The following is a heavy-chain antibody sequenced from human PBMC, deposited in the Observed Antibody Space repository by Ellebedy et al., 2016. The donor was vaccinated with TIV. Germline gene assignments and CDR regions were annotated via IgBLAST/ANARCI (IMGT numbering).Heavy chain of an antibody. V-gene: IGHV5-10-1*01. J-gene: IGHJ4*02. Sequence: KVSCKGSGYSFTSYWISWVRQMPGKGLEWMGRIDPSDSYTNYSPSFQGHVTISADKSISTAYLQWSSLKASDTAMYYCARPSGYDSRDFDYWGQGTLVTVSS. D-gene: IGHD5-12*01. CDR2: IDPSDSYT. CDR1: GYSFTSYW. CDR3: ARPSGYDSRDFDY.